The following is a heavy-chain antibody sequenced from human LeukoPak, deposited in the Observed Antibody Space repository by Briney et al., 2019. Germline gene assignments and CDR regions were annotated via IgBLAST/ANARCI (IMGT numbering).Heavy chain of an antibody. Sequence: GESLKISCQGSGYSFTSYWIGWVRQKPGKGLEWLGNINPADSYITHSPSFQGQVTFSADKSINTAYLHLTSLEASDTAMYYCARHFSSAWFGYWGQGTLVTVSS. D-gene: IGHD2-2*01. J-gene: IGHJ4*02. V-gene: IGHV5-51*01. CDR1: GYSFTSYW. CDR3: ARHFSSAWFGY. CDR2: INPADSYI.